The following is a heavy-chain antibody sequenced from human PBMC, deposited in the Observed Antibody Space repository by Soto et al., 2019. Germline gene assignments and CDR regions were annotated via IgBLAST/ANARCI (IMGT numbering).Heavy chain of an antibody. CDR1: VFTFSSYA. CDR2: ISDSSSYI. J-gene: IGHJ6*02. CDR3: ARMGAGYCVSISCYPSPTMGYGMDV. D-gene: IGHD2-2*01. V-gene: IGHV3-21*01. Sequence: PGWSLRLSCASSVFTFSSYAMNWVRQAPGKGLEWVSSISDSSSYIYYADSLKGRFTISRDNAKNSLYLQMNSLRAEDTAVYYCARMGAGYCVSISCYPSPTMGYGMDVWGQGTTVTVSS.